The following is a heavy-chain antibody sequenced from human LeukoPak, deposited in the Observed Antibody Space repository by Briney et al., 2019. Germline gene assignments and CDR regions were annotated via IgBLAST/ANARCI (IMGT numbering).Heavy chain of an antibody. CDR2: IYSGGST. V-gene: IGHV3-53*01. D-gene: IGHD2-15*01. CDR1: GFTVSSNY. J-gene: IGHJ6*03. CDR3: AGRSSEYYYYYYMDG. Sequence: GGSLRLSCAASGFTVSSNYMSWVRQAPGKGLEWVSVIYSGGSTYYADSVKGRFTISRDNSKNTLYLQMNSLRAEDTAVYYCAGRSSEYYYYYYMDGWGKGTTVTVSS.